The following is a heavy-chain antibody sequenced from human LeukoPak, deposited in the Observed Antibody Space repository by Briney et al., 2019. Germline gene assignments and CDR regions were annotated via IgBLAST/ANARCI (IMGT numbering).Heavy chain of an antibody. V-gene: IGHV1-18*01. CDR2: ISAYNGNT. Sequence: ASVKVSCKASVYTFTSYGISWVRQAPGQGLEWMGWISAYNGNTNYAQKLQGRVTMTTDTSTSTAYMELRSLRSDDTAMFYCARQVDTTMALPDYWGQGTLVTVSS. CDR3: ARQVDTTMALPDY. J-gene: IGHJ4*02. CDR1: VYTFTSYG. D-gene: IGHD5-18*01.